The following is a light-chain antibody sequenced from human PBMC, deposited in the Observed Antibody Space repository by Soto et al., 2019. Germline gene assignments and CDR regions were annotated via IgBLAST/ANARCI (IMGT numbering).Light chain of an antibody. CDR2: AAS. J-gene: IGKJ5*01. CDR1: QSISRN. Sequence: DIVMTQSPATLSVSPGERATLSSRASQSISRNLAWYQQKPGQAPRLLIYAASTRATGLPARFSGSGSGTEFTLTISSLQPDDFATYYCQQYNTYSTFGQGTRLEIK. CDR3: QQYNTYST. V-gene: IGKV3-15*01.